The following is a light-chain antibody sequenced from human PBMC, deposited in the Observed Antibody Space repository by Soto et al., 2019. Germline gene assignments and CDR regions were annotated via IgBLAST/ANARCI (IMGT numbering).Light chain of an antibody. CDR2: AAS. CDR1: QSISSY. V-gene: IGKV1-39*01. J-gene: IGKJ1*01. CDR3: QQSYSTPWT. Sequence: DIQMTQSPSSLSASVGDRVTITCRASQSISSYLNWYQQKPGKAPKLLIYAASSLQSGVPSRFSGRGSGTDFTLTISSLQPDDCATYYCQQSYSTPWTFGQGTKVEIK.